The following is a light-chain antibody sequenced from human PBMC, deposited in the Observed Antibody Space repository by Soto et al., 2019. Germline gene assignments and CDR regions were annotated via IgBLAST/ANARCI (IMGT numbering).Light chain of an antibody. CDR2: DAS. CDR1: QTISSW. Sequence: DIQMTQSPSTLSGSVGDRVTITCRASQTISSWLAWYQQKPGKAPKLLIYDASSLESGVQSRFSGSGSGTEFTLTIRSLQPDDFATYYCKQYNSYSSTFGHGTKVDIK. V-gene: IGKV1-5*01. CDR3: KQYNSYSST. J-gene: IGKJ1*01.